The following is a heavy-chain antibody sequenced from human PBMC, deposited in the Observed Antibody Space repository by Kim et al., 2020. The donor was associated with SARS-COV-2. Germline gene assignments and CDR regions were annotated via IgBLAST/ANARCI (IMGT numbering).Heavy chain of an antibody. CDR3: ASIGGGAARLVGPFDY. V-gene: IGHV4-39*01. J-gene: IGHJ4*02. D-gene: IGHD6-6*01. Sequence: SLKSRCTISVHTSKNQFSLKLSSVTAADTAVYYCASIGGGAARLVGPFDYWGQGTLVTVSS.